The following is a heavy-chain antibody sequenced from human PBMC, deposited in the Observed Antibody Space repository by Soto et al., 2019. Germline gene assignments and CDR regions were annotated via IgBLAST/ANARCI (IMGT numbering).Heavy chain of an antibody. D-gene: IGHD5-12*01. V-gene: IGHV6-1*01. CDR2: TYFRSKWYN. CDR1: GDSVSSNTAS. CDR3: AKGDHPRPQTGYAFDN. J-gene: IGHJ4*02. Sequence: SHTLSLTCAISGDSVSSNTASWNWIRQSPSRGLEWLGRTYFRSKWYNDYAVSVKSRIIINPDTSNNQFSLQLNSVTPEDTAGDLCAKGDHPRPQTGYAFDNWGQGIMATVS.